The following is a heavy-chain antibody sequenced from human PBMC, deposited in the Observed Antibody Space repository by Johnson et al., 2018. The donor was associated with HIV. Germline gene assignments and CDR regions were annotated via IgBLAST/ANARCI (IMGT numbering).Heavy chain of an antibody. CDR3: ARHSTSSTMGAFDI. Sequence: QVQLVESGGGVVQPGGSLRLSCAASGFTFNSYGIHWVRQAPGKGLEWVAFIPYDGSNQLYADSVKGRFTISRDNSKNTLYLQMNSLRAEDTAVYYCARHSTSSTMGAFDIWGQGTMVTVSS. D-gene: IGHD6-6*01. CDR2: IPYDGSNQ. CDR1: GFTFNSYG. V-gene: IGHV3-30*02. J-gene: IGHJ3*02.